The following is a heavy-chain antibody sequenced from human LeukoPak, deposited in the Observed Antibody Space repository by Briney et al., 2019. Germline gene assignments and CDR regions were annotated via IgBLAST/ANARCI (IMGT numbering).Heavy chain of an antibody. CDR2: ISNSGSII. Sequence: GGSLRLSCAASGFTFSDYYMSWIRQAPGKGLEWVSYISNSGSIIHYADSVRDRFTISRDNAKNSLYLQMNSLRGEDTAVYFCAREHIGVAAADYWGQGALVTVSS. CDR3: AREHIGVAAADY. J-gene: IGHJ4*02. D-gene: IGHD6-19*01. V-gene: IGHV3-11*04. CDR1: GFTFSDYY.